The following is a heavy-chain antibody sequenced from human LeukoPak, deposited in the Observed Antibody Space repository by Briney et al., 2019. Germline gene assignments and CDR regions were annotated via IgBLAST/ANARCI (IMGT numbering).Heavy chain of an antibody. CDR3: ASLTMGYCSSTSCYTSWFDP. CDR1: GYSFTNYW. V-gene: IGHV5-51*01. J-gene: IGHJ2*01. Sequence: GESLKISCKGSGYSFTNYWIGWVRQMPGKGLEWMGIIYPGDSDTRYSPSFQGQVTISADKSISTAYLQWSSLKASDTAMYYCASLTMGYCSSTSCYTSWFDPWGRGTLVTVSS. CDR2: IYPGDSDT. D-gene: IGHD2-2*02.